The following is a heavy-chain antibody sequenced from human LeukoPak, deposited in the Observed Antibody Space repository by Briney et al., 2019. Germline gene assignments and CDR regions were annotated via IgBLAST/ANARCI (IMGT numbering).Heavy chain of an antibody. D-gene: IGHD2-15*01. CDR3: ARAGGPGYYYMDV. CDR2: ISYDGSNK. J-gene: IGHJ6*03. Sequence: GGSLRLSCAASGFTFSSYAMHWVRQAPGKGLEWVAVISYDGSNKYYVDSVKGRFTISRDNSKKTLYLQMNSLRAEDTAVYYCARAGGPGYYYMDVWGKGTTVTVSS. V-gene: IGHV3-30*04. CDR1: GFTFSSYA.